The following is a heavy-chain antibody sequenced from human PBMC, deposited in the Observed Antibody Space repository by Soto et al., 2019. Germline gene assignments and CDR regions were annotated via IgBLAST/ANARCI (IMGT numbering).Heavy chain of an antibody. CDR2: AYYRSQWYY. J-gene: IGHJ6*02. V-gene: IGHV6-1*01. Sequence: SQTLSLTCAISGDSVSSNSAAWNWIRQSPSRGLEWLGRAYYRSQWYYDSAVSVRSRITVIPDTSKNQFSLQLNSVTPEDTAVYYFTNQKGNSRPYNAMDFWGRGPTVPGS. D-gene: IGHD1-1*01. CDR3: TNQKGNSRPYNAMDF. CDR1: GDSVSSNSAA.